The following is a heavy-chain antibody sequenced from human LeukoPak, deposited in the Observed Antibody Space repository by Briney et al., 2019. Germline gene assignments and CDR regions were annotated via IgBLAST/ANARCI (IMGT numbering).Heavy chain of an antibody. V-gene: IGHV1-2*02. CDR1: GYTFTDYY. D-gene: IGHD2-2*01. J-gene: IGHJ4*02. Sequence: GASVKLSLTASGYTFTDYYFHWVRHAPGQGCEWMGGVNPNSGDTNYTQKFQGRVTMTRDTAITTAHMEINRLRSDDTAVYYGTRANFRYCSSTTCPFDYWGQETLVTVSS. CDR3: TRANFRYCSSTTCPFDY. CDR2: VNPNSGDT.